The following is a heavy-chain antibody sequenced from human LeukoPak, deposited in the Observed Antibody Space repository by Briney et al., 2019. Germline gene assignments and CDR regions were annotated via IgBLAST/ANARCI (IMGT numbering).Heavy chain of an antibody. CDR3: ASDPYGGIDY. Sequence: SETLSLTCTVSGGSISSGGYYWSWIRQHPGKGLEWIGYIYYSGSTYYNPSLKSRLAIAVDTSKNRFSLELSSVTAAVTAGYYCASDPYGGIDYWGQGTLVTVSS. D-gene: IGHD3-16*01. V-gene: IGHV4-31*03. CDR1: GGSISSGGYY. CDR2: IYYSGST. J-gene: IGHJ4*02.